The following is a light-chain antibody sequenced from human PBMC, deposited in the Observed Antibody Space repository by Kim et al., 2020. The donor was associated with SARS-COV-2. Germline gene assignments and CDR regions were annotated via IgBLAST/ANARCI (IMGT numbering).Light chain of an antibody. Sequence: SSELTQDPAVSVALGQTVRITCQGDSLRSYYASWYQQKPGQAPVLVIYGKNNRPSGIPDRFSGSSSGNTASLTITGAQAEDEADYYCNSRDSSGNHPVFGGRTQLTVL. V-gene: IGLV3-19*01. CDR1: SLRSYY. CDR3: NSRDSSGNHPV. CDR2: GKN. J-gene: IGLJ2*01.